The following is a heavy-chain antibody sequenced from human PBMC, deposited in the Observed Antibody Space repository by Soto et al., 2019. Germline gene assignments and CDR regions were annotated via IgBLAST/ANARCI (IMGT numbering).Heavy chain of an antibody. CDR2: IGYAGGIE. CDR3: ARVNGGNSGANDY. CDR1: GFTFIRYA. Sequence: QVQLVESGGGVVQPGMSLRLSCAASGFTFIRYAMHWVRQAPVKGLEWVAVIGYAGGIEDYADSVKGRFTISRDTSKNTLYLQMNSLRTEDTAVYYCARVNGGNSGANDYWGQGTLVTVSS. J-gene: IGHJ4*02. V-gene: IGHV3-30-3*01. D-gene: IGHD2-21*02.